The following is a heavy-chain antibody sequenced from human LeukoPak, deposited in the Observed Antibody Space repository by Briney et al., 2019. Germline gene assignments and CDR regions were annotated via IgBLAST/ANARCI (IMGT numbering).Heavy chain of an antibody. V-gene: IGHV1-69*13. CDR2: IIPIFGTA. D-gene: IGHD2-2*03. J-gene: IGHJ5*02. CDR3: ARDLSSGYCSSTSCPFDP. CDR1: GGTFSSYA. Sequence: ASVKVSCKASGGTFSSYAISWVRQAPGQGLEWMGGIIPIFGTANYAQKFQGRVTITADESTSTAYMELSSLRSEDTAVYYCARDLSSGYCSSTSCPFDPWGQGTLVTVSS.